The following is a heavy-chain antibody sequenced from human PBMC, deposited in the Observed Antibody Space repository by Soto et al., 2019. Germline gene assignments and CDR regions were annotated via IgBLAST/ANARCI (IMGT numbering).Heavy chain of an antibody. Sequence: ASVKVSCKASGYTFTSYGISWVRQAPGQGLEWMGWISAYNGNRNTAQKIQGRVTMTTDTSTSTAYMELRSLRSDDTAVYYCARDIGYLTSSDYFDYWGQAILVTVSS. D-gene: IGHD3-10*01. V-gene: IGHV1-18*01. J-gene: IGHJ4*02. CDR1: GYTFTSYG. CDR2: ISAYNGNR. CDR3: ARDIGYLTSSDYFDY.